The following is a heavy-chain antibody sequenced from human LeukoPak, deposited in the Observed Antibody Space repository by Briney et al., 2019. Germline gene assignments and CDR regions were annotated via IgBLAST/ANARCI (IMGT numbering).Heavy chain of an antibody. J-gene: IGHJ6*02. CDR3: ARFAGADDYPYYYYGMDV. CDR2: IYYSGST. V-gene: IGHV4-59*01. D-gene: IGHD5-12*01. CDR1: GGSISSYY. Sequence: SETLSLTCTISGGSISSYYWSWIRQPPGEGLEWIGYIYYSGSTNYNPSLKSRVTISVDTSKNQFSLKLSSVTAADTAVYYCARFAGADDYPYYYYGMDVWGQGTTVTVSS.